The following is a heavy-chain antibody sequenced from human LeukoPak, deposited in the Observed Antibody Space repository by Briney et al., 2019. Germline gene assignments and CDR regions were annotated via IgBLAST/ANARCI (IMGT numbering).Heavy chain of an antibody. D-gene: IGHD3-22*01. CDR3: ARELDYYDSSGYYVDAFDI. CDR2: IKQDGSEK. V-gene: IGHV3-7*01. J-gene: IGHJ3*02. Sequence: GGSLRLSCAASGFTFSSYWMSWVRQAPGKGLEWVANIKQDGSEKYYVDSVKGRFTISRDNAKNSLHLQMNSLRAEDTAVYYCARELDYYDSSGYYVDAFDIWGQGTMVTVSS. CDR1: GFTFSSYW.